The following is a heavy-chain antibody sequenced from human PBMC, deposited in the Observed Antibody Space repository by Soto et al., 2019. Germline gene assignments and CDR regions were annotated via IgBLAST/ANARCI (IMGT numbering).Heavy chain of an antibody. D-gene: IGHD2-15*01. J-gene: IGHJ4*02. CDR3: ARDRNCSGGSCYGGFGY. CDR1: GFTFSDYY. CDR2: ISSSGSTI. V-gene: IGHV3-11*01. Sequence: SLRLSCAASGFTFSDYYMSWIRQAPGKGLEWVSYISSSGSTIYYADSVKGRFTISRDNAKNSLYLQMNSLRAEDTAVYYCARDRNCSGGSCYGGFGYWGQGTLVTVSS.